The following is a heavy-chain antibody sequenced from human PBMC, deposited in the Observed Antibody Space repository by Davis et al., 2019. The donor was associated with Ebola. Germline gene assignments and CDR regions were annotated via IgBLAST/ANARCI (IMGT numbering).Heavy chain of an antibody. D-gene: IGHD1-1*01. J-gene: IGHJ6*04. CDR2: ISSSGSTI. CDR1: GFTFSSYA. Sequence: PGGSLRLSCAASGFTFSSYAMSWVRQAPGKGLEWVSYISSSGSTIYYADSVKGRFTISRDNAKNSLYLQMNSLRAEDTAVYYCARVHTTYGMDVWGKGTTVTVSS. V-gene: IGHV3-48*04. CDR3: ARVHTTYGMDV.